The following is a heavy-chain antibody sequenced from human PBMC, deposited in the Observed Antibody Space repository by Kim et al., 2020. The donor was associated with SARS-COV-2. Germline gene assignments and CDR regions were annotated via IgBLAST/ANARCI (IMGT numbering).Heavy chain of an antibody. J-gene: IGHJ4*02. CDR3: ARGQVKYQPFDWLFLYYFDY. V-gene: IGHV4-34*01. D-gene: IGHD3-9*01. CDR1: GGSFSGYY. CDR2: INHSGST. Sequence: SETLSLTCAVYGGSFSGYYWSWIRQPPGKGLEWIGEINHSGSTNYNPSLKSRVTISVDTSKNQFSLKLSSVTAADTAVYYCARGQVKYQPFDWLFLYYFDYWGQGTLVTVSS.